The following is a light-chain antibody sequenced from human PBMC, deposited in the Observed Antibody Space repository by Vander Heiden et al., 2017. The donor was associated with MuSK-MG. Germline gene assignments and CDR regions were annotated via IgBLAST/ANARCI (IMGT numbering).Light chain of an antibody. CDR2: WAS. V-gene: IGKV4-1*01. Sequence: DIVMTQSPDSLAVSLGERATINCKSSQSVLYSSNNKNYLGWYQQKPGQTPKLLIYWASTRESGVPDRFSGSGSGTDFTLTISSLQAEDVAVYYCQQYYTTPITFGGGTKVEIK. J-gene: IGKJ4*01. CDR1: QSVLYSSNNKNY. CDR3: QQYYTTPIT.